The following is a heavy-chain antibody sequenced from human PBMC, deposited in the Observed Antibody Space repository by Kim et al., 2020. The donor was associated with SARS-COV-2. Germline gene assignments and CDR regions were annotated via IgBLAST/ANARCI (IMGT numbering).Heavy chain of an antibody. CDR2: IKSKTDGGTT. Sequence: GGSLRLSCAASGFTFSNAWMSWVRQAPGKGLEWVGRIKSKTDGGTTDYAAPVKGRFTISRDDSKNTLYLQMNSLKTEDTAVYYCTTDFWNYYGSGSYFVDYWGQGTLVTVSS. V-gene: IGHV3-15*01. CDR1: GFTFSNAW. CDR3: TTDFWNYYGSGSYFVDY. J-gene: IGHJ4*02. D-gene: IGHD3-10*01.